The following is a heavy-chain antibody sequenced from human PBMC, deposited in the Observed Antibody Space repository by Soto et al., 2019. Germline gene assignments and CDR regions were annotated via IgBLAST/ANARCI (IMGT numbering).Heavy chain of an antibody. CDR2: MNPNSGNT. J-gene: IGHJ5*02. CDR3: ARARMVYATNWFDP. CDR1: GYTFTSYD. Sequence: ASVKVSCKASGYTFTSYDINCVRQATGQGLEWMGWMNPNSGNTGYAQKFQGRVTMTRNTSISTAYMELSSLRSEDTAVYYCARARMVYATNWFDPWGQGTLVTVSS. V-gene: IGHV1-8*01. D-gene: IGHD2-8*01.